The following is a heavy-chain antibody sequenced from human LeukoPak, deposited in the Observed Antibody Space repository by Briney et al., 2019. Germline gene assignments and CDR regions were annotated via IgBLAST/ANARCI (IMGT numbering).Heavy chain of an antibody. CDR2: IYYSGST. CDR1: GGSISSGGYY. CDR3: ARYYYDSSGYYFDY. Sequence: SQTLSLTCTVSGGSISSGGYYWSWIRQHPGKGLEWIGYIYYSGSTYYYPSLKSRVTISVDTSKNQFSLKLSSVTAADTAVYYCARYYYDSSGYYFDYWGQGTLVTVSS. J-gene: IGHJ4*02. V-gene: IGHV4-31*03. D-gene: IGHD3-22*01.